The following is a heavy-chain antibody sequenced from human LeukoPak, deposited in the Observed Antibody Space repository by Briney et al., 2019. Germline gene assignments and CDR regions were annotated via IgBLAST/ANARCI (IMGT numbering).Heavy chain of an antibody. Sequence: GGSLRLSYAASGFTFSSYAMHWVRQAPGKGLEWVAVISYDGSNKYYADSVKGRFTISRDNSKNTLYLQMNSLRAEDTAVYYCARDSAAGRTFYWFDPWGQGTLVTVSS. J-gene: IGHJ5*02. V-gene: IGHV3-30*04. CDR2: ISYDGSNK. CDR1: GFTFSSYA. D-gene: IGHD6-13*01. CDR3: ARDSAAGRTFYWFDP.